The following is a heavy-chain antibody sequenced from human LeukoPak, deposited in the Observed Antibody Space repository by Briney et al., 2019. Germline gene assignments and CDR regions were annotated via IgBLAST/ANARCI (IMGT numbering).Heavy chain of an antibody. Sequence: ASVKVSCKASGYIFTDYYMHWVRQAPGQELGWMGRINPNSGGTNYAQKFQGRVTMTRGTSISTAYMELSRLRSDDTAVYYCARSTTPNENEYFEHWGQGTLVTVSS. CDR3: ARSTTPNENEYFEH. CDR1: GYIFTDYY. V-gene: IGHV1-2*06. D-gene: IGHD2/OR15-2a*01. J-gene: IGHJ1*01. CDR2: INPNSGGT.